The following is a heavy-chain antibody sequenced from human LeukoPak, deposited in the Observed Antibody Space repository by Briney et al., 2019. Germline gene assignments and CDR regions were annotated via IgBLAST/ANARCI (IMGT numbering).Heavy chain of an antibody. V-gene: IGHV3-66*01. CDR3: ARAHYGSGSPPDY. Sequence: GGSLRLSCAASGFTVSSNYMSWVRQAPGKGLEWVSVIYSGGSTYYADSVKGRFTISRDNSKNSLYLQMNSLRAEDTAVYYCARAHYGSGSPPDYWGQGTLVTVSS. D-gene: IGHD3-10*01. CDR1: GFTVSSNY. J-gene: IGHJ4*02. CDR2: IYSGGST.